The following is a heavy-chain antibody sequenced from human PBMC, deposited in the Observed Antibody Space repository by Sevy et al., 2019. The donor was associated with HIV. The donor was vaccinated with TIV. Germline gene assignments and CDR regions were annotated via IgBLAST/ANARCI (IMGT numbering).Heavy chain of an antibody. CDR1: GGSISSYY. J-gene: IGHJ4*02. CDR2: IYYSGST. Sequence: SETLSLTCTVSGGSISSYYWSWIRQPPGKGLEWIGYIYYSGSTNYNPSLKSRVAISVDTSKNQFSLKLSSVTAADTAVYYCARQGGFGRGGYFDYWGQGTLVTVSS. D-gene: IGHD3-10*01. CDR3: ARQGGFGRGGYFDY. V-gene: IGHV4-59*01.